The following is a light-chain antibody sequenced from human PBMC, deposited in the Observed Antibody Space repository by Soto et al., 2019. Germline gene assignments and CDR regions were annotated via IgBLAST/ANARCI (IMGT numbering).Light chain of an antibody. Sequence: DIQMTQSPSSLSASVGDSVTITCRTSQHVDRYLSWYQQIPGRAPKLLIYSASSLVSGVPPRFRGSASGTEFTLSISSLQREDFATYYCQQVLRPPLTFGPGTKVDIK. CDR2: SAS. CDR1: QHVDRY. V-gene: IGKV1-39*01. CDR3: QQVLRPPLT. J-gene: IGKJ3*01.